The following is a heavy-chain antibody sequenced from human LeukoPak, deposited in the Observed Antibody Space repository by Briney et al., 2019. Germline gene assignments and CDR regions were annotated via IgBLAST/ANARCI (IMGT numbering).Heavy chain of an antibody. Sequence: GGSLRLSCAASGFTFSSYAMSWVRQAPGEGLEWVSAISGSGGSTYYADSVKGRFTISRDSSKNTLYLQMNCLRTEDTTVYSCAKAPVTTCSGAYCYPFDYWGQGTLVTVSS. D-gene: IGHD2-15*01. CDR2: ISGSGGST. CDR3: AKAPVTTCSGAYCYPFDY. J-gene: IGHJ4*02. CDR1: GFTFSSYA. V-gene: IGHV3-23*01.